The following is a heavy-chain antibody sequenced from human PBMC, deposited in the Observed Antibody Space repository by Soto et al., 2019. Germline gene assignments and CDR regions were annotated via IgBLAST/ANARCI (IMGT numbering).Heavy chain of an antibody. D-gene: IGHD2-21*02. CDR2: IYYSGIT. Sequence: SETLSLTCTVSGGSISSGGYYWIWIRQHPGKGLEWIGYIYYSGITYYNPSLKSRVTISVDTSKNQFSLKLSSVTAADTAVYYCAREGGGNSRRNFDYWGQGTLVTVSS. CDR1: GGSISSGGYY. CDR3: AREGGGNSRRNFDY. J-gene: IGHJ4*02. V-gene: IGHV4-31*03.